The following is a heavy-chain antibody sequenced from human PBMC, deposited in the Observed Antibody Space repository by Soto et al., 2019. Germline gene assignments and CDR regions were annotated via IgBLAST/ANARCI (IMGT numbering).Heavy chain of an antibody. CDR2: ISSSGSTI. Sequence: GGSLRLSCAASGFTFSSYEMNWVRQAPRKGLEWVSYISSSGSTIYYADSVKGRFTISRDNAKNSLYLQMNSLRAEDTAVYYCARSRGITMIVVVIKDAFDIWGQGTMVTVSS. V-gene: IGHV3-48*03. D-gene: IGHD3-22*01. CDR3: ARSRGITMIVVVIKDAFDI. CDR1: GFTFSSYE. J-gene: IGHJ3*02.